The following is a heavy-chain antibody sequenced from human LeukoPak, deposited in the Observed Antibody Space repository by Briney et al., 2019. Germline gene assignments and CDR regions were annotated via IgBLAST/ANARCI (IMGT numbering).Heavy chain of an antibody. Sequence: PSETLSLTCSVSGGSISSADYYLTWIRQPPGKGLEWIGSIYYSGSTYYNPSLKSRVTISVDTSKNQFSLKLSSVTAADTAVYYCARDNSGELKGIVGVLLYAFDYWGQGTLVTVSS. CDR1: GGSISSADYY. V-gene: IGHV4-39*07. D-gene: IGHD3-10*01. CDR3: ARDNSGELKGIVGVLLYAFDY. CDR2: IYYSGST. J-gene: IGHJ4*02.